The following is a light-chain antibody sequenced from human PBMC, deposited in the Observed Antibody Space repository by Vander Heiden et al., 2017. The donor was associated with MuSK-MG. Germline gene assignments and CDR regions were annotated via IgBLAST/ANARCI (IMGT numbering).Light chain of an antibody. CDR3: TSYSITSTLV. J-gene: IGLJ2*01. CDR2: DVS. V-gene: IGLV2-14*03. CDR1: SSDIAYYNF. Sequence: QSALTQPASVSGSPGQSITFSCTGSSSDIAYYNFVSWYQQHPGKAPKLWIYDVSNRPSGVSHRFSGSKSGNTDFLTISGLQAEDEADYYCTSYSITSTLVFGGGTKLTVL.